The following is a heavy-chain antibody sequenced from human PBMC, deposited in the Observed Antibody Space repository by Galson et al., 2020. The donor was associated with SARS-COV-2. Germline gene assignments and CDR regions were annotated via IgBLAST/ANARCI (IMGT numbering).Heavy chain of an antibody. CDR2: ISAYRGNT. CDR3: ARGQTVYCGSTSCYNPFFF. CDR1: GYTFTSYG. D-gene: IGHD2-2*02. J-gene: IGHJ4*02. V-gene: IGHV1-18*04. Sequence: ASVKVSCKTSGYTFTSYGIGWVRQAPGQGLEWMGWISAYRGNTNYAQNFKGRVTMTTDTSTNTAYMELRNLKSDDTAMYYCARGQTVYCGSTSCYNPFFFWGQGTLGTVSA.